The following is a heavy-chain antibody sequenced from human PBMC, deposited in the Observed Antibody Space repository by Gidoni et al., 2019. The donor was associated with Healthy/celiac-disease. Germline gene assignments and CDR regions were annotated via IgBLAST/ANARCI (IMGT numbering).Heavy chain of an antibody. V-gene: IGHV1-24*01. CDR1: GYTLTELS. Sequence: QVQLVQSGAEVKKPGASVKVSCKVSGYTLTELSMHWVRQAPGKGLEWMGGFDPEDGETIYAQKFQGRVTMTEDTSTDTAYMELSSLRSEDTAVYYCATAHARDYYDSSGYYLIDAFDIWGQGTMVTVSS. D-gene: IGHD3-22*01. J-gene: IGHJ3*02. CDR2: FDPEDGET. CDR3: ATAHARDYYDSSGYYLIDAFDI.